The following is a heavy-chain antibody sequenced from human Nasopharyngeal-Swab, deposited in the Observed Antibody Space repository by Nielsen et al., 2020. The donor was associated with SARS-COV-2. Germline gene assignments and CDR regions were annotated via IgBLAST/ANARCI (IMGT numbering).Heavy chain of an antibody. D-gene: IGHD3-3*01. CDR3: ARGFRGFSD. CDR1: GFTLSDHY. CDR2: TRNKVNSYST. V-gene: IGHV3-72*01. J-gene: IGHJ4*02. Sequence: GESLKISCAASGFTLSDHYMDWVRRAPGKGLEWVGRTRNKVNSYSTVYAASVRGRFTISRDDSSTSVYLQMTSLKSEDTAVYYCARGFRGFSDWGQGTLVTVSS.